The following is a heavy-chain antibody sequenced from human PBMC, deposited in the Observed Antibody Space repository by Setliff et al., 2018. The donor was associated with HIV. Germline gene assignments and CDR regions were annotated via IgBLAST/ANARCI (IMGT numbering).Heavy chain of an antibody. V-gene: IGHV4-31*01. D-gene: IGHD3-9*01. Sequence: PSETLSLTCTVTGGSISSISYYWGWIRQPPGNGLEWIGYIYNTGSTYHSPSLESLVTISIDTSKDQFSLKLSSVNAADTAVYYCARQTWEYYDTLTGYYRSPKNFDSWGQGTLVTVSS. CDR3: ARQTWEYYDTLTGYYRSPKNFDS. CDR2: IYNTGST. J-gene: IGHJ4*02. CDR1: GGSISSISYY.